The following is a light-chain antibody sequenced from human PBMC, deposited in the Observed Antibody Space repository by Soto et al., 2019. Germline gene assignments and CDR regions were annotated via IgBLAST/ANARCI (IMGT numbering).Light chain of an antibody. Sequence: EIVLTQPPATLSLSPGERATLSCRASQYITIYLAWYQQKPGQAPRILIYDASNRATGIPDKFSGSGSGTDFNLTISRLEPDDFAVYYCQKRADWPITFGQGTRLEIK. J-gene: IGKJ5*01. CDR3: QKRADWPIT. CDR2: DAS. CDR1: QYITIY. V-gene: IGKV3-11*01.